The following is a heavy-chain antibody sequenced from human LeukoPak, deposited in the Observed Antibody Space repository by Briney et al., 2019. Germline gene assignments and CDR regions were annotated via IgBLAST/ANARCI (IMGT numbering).Heavy chain of an antibody. CDR1: GFTFSSYW. D-gene: IGHD4-11*01. Sequence: GGSLRLSCAASGFTFSSYWMSWVRQAQGKGREGGANIKEDGSEEYYVDSVKGRFTISRDNAKNSLFLQMNSLRADDTAVYYCASLSNYYYYYYMDVWGKGTTVTVSS. J-gene: IGHJ6*03. V-gene: IGHV3-7*01. CDR2: IKEDGSEE. CDR3: ASLSNYYYYYYMDV.